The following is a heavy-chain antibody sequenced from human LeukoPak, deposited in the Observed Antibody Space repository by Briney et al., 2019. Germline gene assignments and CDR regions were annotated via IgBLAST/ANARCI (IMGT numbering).Heavy chain of an antibody. CDR1: GFTVSSNY. CDR3: ARDRSRALVDY. V-gene: IGHV3-53*01. Sequence: GGSLRHSCAASGFTVSSNYMSWVRQAPGKGLEWVSVIYSGGSTYYADSVKGRFTISRHNSKNSLYLQMNSLRAEDTAVYYCARDRSRALVDYWGQGTLVTVSS. J-gene: IGHJ4*02. CDR2: IYSGGST.